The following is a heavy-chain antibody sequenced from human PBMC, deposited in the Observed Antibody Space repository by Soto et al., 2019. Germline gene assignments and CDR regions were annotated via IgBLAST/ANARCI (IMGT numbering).Heavy chain of an antibody. J-gene: IGHJ3*02. Sequence: GGSLRLSCAASGFTFSDYYMSWIRQAPGKGLEWVSYISSSGSTIYYADSVKGRFTISRDNAKNSLYLQMNSLRAEDTAVYYCARDLFTYFEDHAFDIWGQGTMVTVSS. V-gene: IGHV3-11*01. CDR2: ISSSGSTI. CDR3: ARDLFTYFEDHAFDI. CDR1: GFTFSDYY. D-gene: IGHD3-9*01.